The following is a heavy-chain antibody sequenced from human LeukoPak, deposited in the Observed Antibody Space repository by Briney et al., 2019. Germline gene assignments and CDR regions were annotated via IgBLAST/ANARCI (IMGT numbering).Heavy chain of an antibody. Sequence: GGSLRLSCAASGFTVSSNYMSWVRQAPGKGLEWVSVIYSGSSTYYADSVKGRFTISRDNSKNTLYLQMNSLRAEDTAVYYCARGGDRITGPITLDYWGQGTLVTVSP. D-gene: IGHD3-3*01. CDR3: ARGGDRITGPITLDY. J-gene: IGHJ4*02. CDR1: GFTVSSNY. V-gene: IGHV3-53*01. CDR2: IYSGSST.